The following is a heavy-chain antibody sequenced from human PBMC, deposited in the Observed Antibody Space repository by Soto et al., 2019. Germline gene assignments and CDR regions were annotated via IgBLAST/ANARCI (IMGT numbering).Heavy chain of an antibody. CDR1: CGSISSSTFY. Sequence: PSETLSLTCTVSCGSISSSTFYWGWIRQPPGKGLEWVGTIYYSRNTYYNPSLKSRVTISVDTSKNQLSLKLNYVTAADTAVYYCAAGGVPNVGWFDPWGQGTLVTVSS. CDR3: AAGGVPNVGWFDP. V-gene: IGHV4-39*01. CDR2: IYYSRNT. J-gene: IGHJ5*02. D-gene: IGHD3-16*01.